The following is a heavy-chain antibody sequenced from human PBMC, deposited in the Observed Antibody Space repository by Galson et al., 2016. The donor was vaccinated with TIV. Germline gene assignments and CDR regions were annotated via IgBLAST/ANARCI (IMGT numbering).Heavy chain of an antibody. CDR3: ARGGWSGDPGDYHYYYMDV. D-gene: IGHD3-3*01. J-gene: IGHJ6*03. CDR1: GGTFTSFA. CDR2: TVPMFGIV. Sequence: SVKVSCKASGGTFTSFAISWVRQSRGQGLEWMGGTVPMFGIVTYAQKFQGKITLTADASTSTAYMELRSLRSDDTAVYYCARGGWSGDPGDYHYYYMDVWGKGTTAIVSS. V-gene: IGHV1-69*13.